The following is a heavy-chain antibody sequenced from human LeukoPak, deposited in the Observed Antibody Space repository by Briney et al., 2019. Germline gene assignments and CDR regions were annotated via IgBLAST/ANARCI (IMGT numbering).Heavy chain of an antibody. D-gene: IGHD3-10*01. CDR3: ANDDARGFGEPSPYDY. CDR2: ISYDGINT. Sequence: GGSLRLSCVASGFAFRNYGMHWVRQAPGKGLEWVAVISYDGINTHYADSVKGQFTISKDNSKNTLYLQLNTLRPEDTAVYYCANDDARGFGEPSPYDYWGQGTRVIVSS. CDR1: GFAFRNYG. V-gene: IGHV3-30*18. J-gene: IGHJ4*02.